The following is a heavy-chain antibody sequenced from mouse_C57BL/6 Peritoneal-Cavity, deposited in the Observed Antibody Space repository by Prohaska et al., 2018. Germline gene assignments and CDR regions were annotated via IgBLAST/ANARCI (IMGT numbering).Heavy chain of an antibody. J-gene: IGHJ1*03. CDR2: INPNNGGT. Sequence: EVQLQQSGPELVKPGASVKISCKASGYTFTDYYMNWVKQSHGKSLEWIGDINPNNGGTSYNQKFKGKAKLTGDKAASTAYMELRSLTSEDSAVYYCARRWLLEYFDVWGTGTTVTVSS. D-gene: IGHD2-3*01. CDR3: ARRWLLEYFDV. CDR1: GYTFTDYY. V-gene: IGHV1-26*01.